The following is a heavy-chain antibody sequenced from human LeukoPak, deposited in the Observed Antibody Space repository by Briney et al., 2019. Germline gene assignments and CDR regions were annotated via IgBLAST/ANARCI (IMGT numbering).Heavy chain of an antibody. J-gene: IGHJ4*02. V-gene: IGHV3-33*01. CDR3: ATVRGCGGDCYYIDY. Sequence: PGGSLRLSCAASGFTFRSYGMHWVRQAPGKGLEWVAIIWYGGSNKYYADSVKGRITISRDNSKNTLYLQMNSLRAEDTAVYYCATVRGCGGDCYYIDYWGQGTLVTVSS. D-gene: IGHD2-21*02. CDR2: IWYGGSNK. CDR1: GFTFRSYG.